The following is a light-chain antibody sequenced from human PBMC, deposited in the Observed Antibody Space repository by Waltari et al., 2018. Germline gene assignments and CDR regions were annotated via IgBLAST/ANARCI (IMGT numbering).Light chain of an antibody. J-gene: IGKJ2*02. CDR3: QQYYTTPCT. CDR2: WAS. V-gene: IGKV4-1*01. Sequence: DIVLTQSPDSLALSLGERATLSCRSSQSVLSSTNRNNYLAWYQQRPGQPPKLLFYWASTRVSGVPDRFDGSGSGTDFTLTISSLQAEDLAVYYCQQYYTTPCTFGQGTRLEIK. CDR1: QSVLSSTNRNNY.